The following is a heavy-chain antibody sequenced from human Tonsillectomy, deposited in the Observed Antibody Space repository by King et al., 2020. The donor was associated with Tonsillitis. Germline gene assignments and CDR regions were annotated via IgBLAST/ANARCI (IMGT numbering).Heavy chain of an antibody. CDR2: INHSGST. CDR1: GGSFSGYY. D-gene: IGHD1-26*01. J-gene: IGHJ3*02. V-gene: IGHV4-34*01. CDR3: ARDGAGSMTAFDI. Sequence: VQLQQWGAGLLKPSEPLTLTCAVYGGSFSGYYWSWIRQPPGKGLEWIGEINHSGSTNYNPSLKSRVTISVDTSKNQFSLKLISVTAADTAVYYCARDGAGSMTAFDIWGQGTMVTVSS.